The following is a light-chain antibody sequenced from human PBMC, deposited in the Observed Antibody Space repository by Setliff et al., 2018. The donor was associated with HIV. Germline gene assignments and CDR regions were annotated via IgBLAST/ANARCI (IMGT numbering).Light chain of an antibody. CDR1: SSDVGGYNS. J-gene: IGLJ1*01. CDR2: EVS. CDR3: SSYTSIITFV. Sequence: QSVLTQPASVSGSPGQSITISCTGTSSDVGGYNSVSWYQQPPGAAPKLIIYEVSNRPSGVPDRFSGSKSGNTASLTISGLQAEDEALYFCSSYTSIITFVFGTGTKVTVL. V-gene: IGLV2-18*02.